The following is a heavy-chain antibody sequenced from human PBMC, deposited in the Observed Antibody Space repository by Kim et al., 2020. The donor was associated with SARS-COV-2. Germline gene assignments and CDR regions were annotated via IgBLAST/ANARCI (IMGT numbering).Heavy chain of an antibody. J-gene: IGHJ4*02. Sequence: GGSLRLSCAASGFTFSSYAMHWVRQAPGKGLEWVAVISYDGSNKYYADSVKGRFTISRDNSKNTLYLQMNSLRAEDTAVYYCAGGRFVYDYYFDYWGQGTLVTVSS. D-gene: IGHD3-22*01. V-gene: IGHV3-30-3*01. CDR3: AGGRFVYDYYFDY. CDR1: GFTFSSYA. CDR2: ISYDGSNK.